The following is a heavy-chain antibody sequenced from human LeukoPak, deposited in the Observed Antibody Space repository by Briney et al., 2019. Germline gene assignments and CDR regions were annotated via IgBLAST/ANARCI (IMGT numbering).Heavy chain of an antibody. CDR1: GFTFSSYD. CDR3: AREVLDSYSSGWQFDY. V-gene: IGHV3-13*04. CDR2: IGTGGDT. Sequence: GGSLRLSCAASGFTFSSYDMHWVRQSPGKGLECVSAIGTGGDTYYPDSVKGRFTISRENAESSLSIQMNSLRAGDTAVYYCAREVLDSYSSGWQFDYWGQGTLVTVSS. J-gene: IGHJ4*02. D-gene: IGHD6-19*01.